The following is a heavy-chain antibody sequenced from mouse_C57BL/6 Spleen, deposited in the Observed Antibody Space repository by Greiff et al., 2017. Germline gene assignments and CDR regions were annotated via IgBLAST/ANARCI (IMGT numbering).Heavy chain of an antibody. V-gene: IGHV1-82*01. D-gene: IGHD2-4*01. Sequence: VQLKESGPELVKPGASVKISCKASGYAFSSSWLNWVKQRPGKGLEWIGRIYPGDGDTNYNGKFKGKATLTADKSSSTAYMQLSSLTSEDSAVYFCASSVNDYDGYAMDYWGQGTSVTVSS. CDR2: IYPGDGDT. CDR1: GYAFSSSW. CDR3: ASSVNDYDGYAMDY. J-gene: IGHJ4*01.